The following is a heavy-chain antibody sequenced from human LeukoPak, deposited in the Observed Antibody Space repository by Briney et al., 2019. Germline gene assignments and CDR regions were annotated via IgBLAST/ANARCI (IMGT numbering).Heavy chain of an antibody. V-gene: IGHV4-39*02. CDR2: VYYSGGT. D-gene: IGHD1-26*01. J-gene: IGHJ4*02. CDR1: GASISSSIHY. Sequence: SETLSLTCAVSGASISSSIHYWGWVRQPPGKGLEWIGSVYYSGGTYYNPSLESRLTISVDTSNNRFSLKLSSVTAADTAVYYCARGASGSYGPVNWGQGTLVTVSS. CDR3: ARGASGSYGPVN.